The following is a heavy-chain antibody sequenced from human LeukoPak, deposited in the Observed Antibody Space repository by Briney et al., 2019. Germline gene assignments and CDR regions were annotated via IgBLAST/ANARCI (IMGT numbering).Heavy chain of an antibody. CDR1: GGSIKKYY. CDR2: VYYTGTT. CDR3: ARQSDPYYHYGLDF. Sequence: SETLSLTCTLSGGSIKKYYWSWIRQPLGKGLEWIGYVYYTGTTSYNPSLKSRVTISVETSKNQFSLTLNSVTAADTAVYHCARQSDPYYHYGLDFWGQGTTVIVSS. J-gene: IGHJ6*02. V-gene: IGHV4-59*01.